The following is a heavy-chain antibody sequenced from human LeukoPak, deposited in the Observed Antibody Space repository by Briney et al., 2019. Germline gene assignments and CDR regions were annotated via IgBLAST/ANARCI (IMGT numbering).Heavy chain of an antibody. CDR1: GGSISSYY. Sequence: SETLSLTCTVSGGSISSYYWSWIRQPPGKGLEWIGSIYYSGSTYYNPSLKSRVTISVDTSKNQFSLKLSSVTAADTAVYYCARRIAAAGTDWFDPWGQGTLVTVSS. CDR2: IYYSGST. CDR3: ARRIAAAGTDWFDP. D-gene: IGHD6-13*01. J-gene: IGHJ5*02. V-gene: IGHV4-59*12.